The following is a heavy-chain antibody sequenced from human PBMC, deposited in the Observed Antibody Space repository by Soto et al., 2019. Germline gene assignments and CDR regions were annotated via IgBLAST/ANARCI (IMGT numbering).Heavy chain of an antibody. CDR1: GGSISSGGYY. CDR2: IYYSGST. V-gene: IGHV4-31*03. CDR3: ARSGYSYGPNPLLY. Sequence: SETLSLTCTVSGGSISSGGYYCIWVRQDPGKGLEWIGYIYYSGSTYYNPSLKSRVTISVDTSKNQFSLKLSSVTAADTAVYYCARSGYSYGPNPLLYWGQGTLVTIS. D-gene: IGHD5-18*01. J-gene: IGHJ4*02.